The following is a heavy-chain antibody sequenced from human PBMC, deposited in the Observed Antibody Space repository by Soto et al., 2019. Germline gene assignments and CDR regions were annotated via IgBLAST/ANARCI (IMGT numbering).Heavy chain of an antibody. CDR1: GFIFSDSA. Sequence: EVQLVESGGGLVQPGGSLKLSCAASGFIFSDSAMHWVRQASGKGPEWVGRIRSKAYNYATAYAASVKGRFTISRDDAHNTAYLQMNSLKTEDTAVYYCTSTPPRSRTVAINFDDWGQGTLVTVSS. D-gene: IGHD6-19*01. V-gene: IGHV3-73*02. J-gene: IGHJ4*02. CDR3: TSTPPRSRTVAINFDD. CDR2: IRSKAYNYAT.